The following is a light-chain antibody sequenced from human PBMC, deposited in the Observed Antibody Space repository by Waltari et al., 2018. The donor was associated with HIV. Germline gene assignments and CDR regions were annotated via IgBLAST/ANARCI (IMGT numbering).Light chain of an antibody. V-gene: IGKV3-11*01. CDR3: QQRTDWHALT. CDR2: DAS. Sequence: VFTQSPATLSLSLGGSAPRSCRASQSVSTSLAWYHQKPHQAPRLLIYDASTRATGVPARISGSGSGTDFTLTISSLETEDFGVYYCQQRTDWHALTFGGGTKVEIK. J-gene: IGKJ4*01. CDR1: QSVSTS.